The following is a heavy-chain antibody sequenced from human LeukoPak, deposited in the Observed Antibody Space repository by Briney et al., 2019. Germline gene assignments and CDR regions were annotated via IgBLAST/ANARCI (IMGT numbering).Heavy chain of an antibody. CDR1: GYTFTDYY. CDR3: ARAYYYGSGSYYRGPTPLDY. V-gene: IGHV1-2*02. D-gene: IGHD3-10*01. CDR2: ITPNSGGT. Sequence: ASVKVSCKASGYTFTDYYMHWVRQAPGQGLEWMGWITPNSGGTNYAQKFQGRVTMTRDTSISTASMELSRLRSDDTAVYYCARAYYYGSGSYYRGPTPLDYWGQGTLVTVSS. J-gene: IGHJ4*02.